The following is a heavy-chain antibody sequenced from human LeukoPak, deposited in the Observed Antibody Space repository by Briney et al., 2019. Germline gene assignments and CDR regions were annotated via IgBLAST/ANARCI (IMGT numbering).Heavy chain of an antibody. J-gene: IGHJ4*02. V-gene: IGHV3-72*01. CDR3: ARVKVESGSYHFDS. CDR2: SRDKANSYTT. Sequence: GGSLRLSCAASGFTFSDHYMDWVRQAPGKGLEWVGRSRDKANSYTTEYAASVEGRFTVSRDDSKKSLYLQMDSLKSEDTAVYYCARVKVESGSYHFDSWGQGTLVTVSS. D-gene: IGHD1-26*01. CDR1: GFTFSDHY.